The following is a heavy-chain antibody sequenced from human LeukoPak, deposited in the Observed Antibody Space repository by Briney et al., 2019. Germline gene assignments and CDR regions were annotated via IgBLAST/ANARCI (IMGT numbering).Heavy chain of an antibody. Sequence: SETLSLTCTVSGGPISGDYWSWIRQPPGKGLEWVGYIYYTGSTNYNPSLKSRVTMSVDTSKNQFSLRLNSVTAADTAVYYCAGLQGDSTAVFDYWGQGTLVTVSS. J-gene: IGHJ4*02. CDR1: GGPISGDY. D-gene: IGHD2-21*01. CDR3: AGLQGDSTAVFDY. V-gene: IGHV4-59*01. CDR2: IYYTGST.